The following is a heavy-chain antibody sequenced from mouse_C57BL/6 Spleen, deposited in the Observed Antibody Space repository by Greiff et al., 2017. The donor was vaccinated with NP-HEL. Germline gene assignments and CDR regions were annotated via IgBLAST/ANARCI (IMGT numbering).Heavy chain of an antibody. CDR2: IDPETGGT. V-gene: IGHV1-15*01. Sequence: QVQLKQSGAELVRPGASVTLSCKASGYTFTDYEMHWVKQTPVHGLEWIGAIDPETGGTAYNQKFKGKAILTADKSSSTAYMEHRSLTSEDSAVYYCTRGDLQRHMDYWGQGTSVTVSS. CDR3: TRGDLQRHMDY. J-gene: IGHJ4*01. D-gene: IGHD2-1*01. CDR1: GYTFTDYE.